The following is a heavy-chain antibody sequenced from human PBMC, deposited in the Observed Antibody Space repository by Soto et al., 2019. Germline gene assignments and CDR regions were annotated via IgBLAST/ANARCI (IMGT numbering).Heavy chain of an antibody. Sequence: GGSLRLSCAASGFTFSGYVMPWVGQAPGKXLPWVAVIWYDGRNKHYAHHLQARLTISRDNSKNTLYMQMNTMTADDTAVYYCERESGAITVTRYNWFDPWGQGTLVTVSS. CDR1: GFTFSGYV. V-gene: IGHV3-33*01. CDR3: ERESGAITVTRYNWFDP. J-gene: IGHJ5*02. CDR2: IWYDGRNK. D-gene: IGHD4-4*01.